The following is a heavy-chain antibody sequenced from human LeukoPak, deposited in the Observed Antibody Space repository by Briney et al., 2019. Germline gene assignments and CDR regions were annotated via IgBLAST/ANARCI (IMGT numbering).Heavy chain of an antibody. CDR1: SGSISSSPYY. V-gene: IGHV4-39*01. D-gene: IGHD6-19*01. J-gene: IGHJ4*02. CDR3: ARYSSGWYYFDY. Sequence: SETLSLACTVSSGSISSSPYYWGWIRQPPGKSLEWIGNIYSSGSTYYNPSLKSRVTISVDTSKNQFSLKLASVTAADTAVYYCARYSSGWYYFDYWGQGTLVTVSS. CDR2: IYSSGST.